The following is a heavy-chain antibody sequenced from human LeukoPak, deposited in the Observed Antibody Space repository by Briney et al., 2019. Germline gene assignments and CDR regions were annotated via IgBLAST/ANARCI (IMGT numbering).Heavy chain of an antibody. CDR2: IYYSGST. J-gene: IGHJ5*02. CDR1: GCSISSYY. V-gene: IGHV4-59*01. Sequence: SETLSLTCTGSGCSISSYYWRWIRQPPGKGLEWIGYIYYSGSTNYNPSLKSRVTISVDTSKNQFSLKLSSVTAADTAVYYCAKDRSSGWFNWFDPWGQGTLSPSPQ. CDR3: AKDRSSGWFNWFDP. D-gene: IGHD6-19*01.